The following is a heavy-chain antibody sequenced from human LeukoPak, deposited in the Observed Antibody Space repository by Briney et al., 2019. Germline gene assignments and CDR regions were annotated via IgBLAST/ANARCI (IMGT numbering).Heavy chain of an antibody. V-gene: IGHV4-59*01. CDR2: IYYSGST. CDR1: GGSISSYY. D-gene: IGHD6-13*01. J-gene: IGHJ5*02. Sequence: SETLSLTCTVSGGSISSYYWSRFRQPPGKGLEWIGYIYYSGSTNYNPSLKSRVTISVDTSKNQFSLKLSSVTAADTAVYYCAREVGSSSWYFWFDPWGQGTLVTVSS. CDR3: AREVGSSSWYFWFDP.